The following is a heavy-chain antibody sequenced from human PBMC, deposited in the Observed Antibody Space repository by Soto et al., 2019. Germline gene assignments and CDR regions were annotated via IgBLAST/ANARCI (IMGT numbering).Heavy chain of an antibody. D-gene: IGHD3-22*01. Sequence: PSETLSLTCAVYGGAFSGYYWSWIRQPPGKGLEWIGEIDHSGGTNYNPSLKSRVTISVDTSKNQFSLKLSSVTAADTAVFYCARRRSYYDRSGYYRRHYYYYGMDVWGQGTTVTVS. J-gene: IGHJ6*02. CDR2: IDHSGGT. CDR1: GGAFSGYY. V-gene: IGHV4-34*01. CDR3: ARRRSYYDRSGYYRRHYYYYGMDV.